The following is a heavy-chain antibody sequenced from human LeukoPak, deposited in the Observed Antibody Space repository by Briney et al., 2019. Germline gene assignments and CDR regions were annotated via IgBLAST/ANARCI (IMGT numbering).Heavy chain of an antibody. D-gene: IGHD3-10*01. V-gene: IGHV1-2*02. CDR1: GYTFTKYD. J-gene: IGHJ3*02. CDR3: ARGGTFGGDAFDI. Sequence: ASVKVSCKASGYTFTKYDIYWVRQAAGQGLEWMGWINPNSGGTNYAQKFQGRVTMTRDTSISTAYMELSRLRSDDTAVYYCARGGTFGGDAFDIWGQGTMVTVSS. CDR2: INPNSGGT.